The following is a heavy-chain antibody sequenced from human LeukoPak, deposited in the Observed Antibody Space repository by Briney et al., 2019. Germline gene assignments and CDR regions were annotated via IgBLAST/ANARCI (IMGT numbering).Heavy chain of an antibody. CDR3: AREWGLESSGYYYAY. Sequence: SVKVSCKASGGTFSSYTISWVRQAPGQGFEWMGGITPIFGTANFAQKFQGRVSITADGSTSTAFMELSSLRSEDTAVYYCAREWGLESSGYYYAYWGQGTLVTVSS. J-gene: IGHJ4*02. CDR1: GGTFSSYT. CDR2: ITPIFGTA. V-gene: IGHV1-69*13. D-gene: IGHD3-22*01.